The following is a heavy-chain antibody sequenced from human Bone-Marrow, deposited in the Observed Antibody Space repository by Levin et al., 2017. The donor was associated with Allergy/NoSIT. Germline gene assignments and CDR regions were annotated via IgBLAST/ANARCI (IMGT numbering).Heavy chain of an antibody. J-gene: IGHJ3*02. Sequence: VASVKVSCKASGYTFTSYYIHWVRQAPGLGLEWMGIINPSGGSTSTNYAQKFQGRVTMTRDTSTSTVYMELSSRRSEDTAVYYCAREEGEIVDTVMVPAANAFDIWGQGTMVTVSS. D-gene: IGHD5-18*01. CDR3: AREEGEIVDTVMVPAANAFDI. CDR1: GYTFTSYY. CDR2: INPSGGST. V-gene: IGHV1-46*01.